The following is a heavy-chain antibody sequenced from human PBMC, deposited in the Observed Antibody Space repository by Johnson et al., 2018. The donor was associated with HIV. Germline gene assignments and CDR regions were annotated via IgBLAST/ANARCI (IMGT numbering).Heavy chain of an antibody. D-gene: IGHD6-6*01. J-gene: IGHJ3*02. V-gene: IGHV3-9*01. CDR2: I. CDR3: ARDYDLAARPVAFDI. Sequence: VLLVESGGGLVQPGRSLRLSCAASAFPFDDHALHWVRQTPGKGLQWFSIILKGRFTISRDNAKNSLYLQMNSLRAEDTAVYYCARDYDLAARPVAFDIWGQGTMVTVSS. CDR1: AFPFDDHA.